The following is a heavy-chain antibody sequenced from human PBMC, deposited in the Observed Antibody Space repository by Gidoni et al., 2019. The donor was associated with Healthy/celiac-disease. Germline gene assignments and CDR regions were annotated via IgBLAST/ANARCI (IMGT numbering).Heavy chain of an antibody. CDR3: ARVWGGDFDAFDI. CDR1: GFPFSSYS. D-gene: IGHD2-21*02. J-gene: IGHJ3*02. V-gene: IGHV3-21*01. CDR2: ISSSSSYI. Sequence: EVQLVESGGGLVQPGGSLRLSCAASGFPFSSYSMNWVRQAPGKGLEWVSSISSSSSYIYYADSVKGRFTISRDNAKNSLYLQMNSLRAEDTAVYYCARVWGGDFDAFDIWGQGTMVTVSS.